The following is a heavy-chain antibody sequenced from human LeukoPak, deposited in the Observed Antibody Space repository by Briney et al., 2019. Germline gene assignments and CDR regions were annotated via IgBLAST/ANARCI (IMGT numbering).Heavy chain of an antibody. CDR1: GGSISSSSYY. CDR2: IYYSGST. D-gene: IGHD2-2*01. CDR3: ARHQGLGYCTTTSCYHLDWFDP. V-gene: IGHV4-39*01. J-gene: IGHJ5*02. Sequence: SETLSLTCTVSGGSISSSSYYWGWIRQPPGKGLEWIASIYYSGSTYYNPSLKSRVTISVDTSKNQFSLKLSSVAAADTAVYYCARHQGLGYCTTTSCYHLDWFDPWGQGALVTVSS.